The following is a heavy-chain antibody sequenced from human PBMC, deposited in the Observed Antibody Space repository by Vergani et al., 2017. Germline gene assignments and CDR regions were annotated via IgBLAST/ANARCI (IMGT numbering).Heavy chain of an antibody. CDR3: AKANPRNSGYDYLYYYHAMDV. J-gene: IGHJ6*02. CDR2: ISGSGGST. CDR1: GFTFNHYA. Sequence: EVQLLESGGDLVQPGGSLRLSCAASGFTFNHYAMNWVRQAPGKGLEWVSGISGSGGSTYYAGSVKGRLTISRDSSKNTLYLQMNSLRAGDTAVYYCAKANPRNSGYDYLYYYHAMDVWCQGTTVTVSS. D-gene: IGHD5-12*01. V-gene: IGHV3-23*01.